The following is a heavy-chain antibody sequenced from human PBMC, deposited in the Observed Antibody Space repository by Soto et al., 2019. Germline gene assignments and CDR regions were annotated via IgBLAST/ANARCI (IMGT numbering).Heavy chain of an antibody. CDR2: IKHDGSGT. D-gene: IGHD3-22*01. J-gene: IGHJ4*02. CDR3: VRGDGDYYDGTGYLCRH. V-gene: IGHV3-74*01. CDR1: GFTFSSYW. Sequence: EVQLVESGGGLVQPGGSLRLSCAASGFTFSSYWMHWVRQAPGKGLVWVSRIKHDGSGTYYADSVKGRLTISRDNGKNTLYLQMHSLRVEDTAVSYCVRGDGDYYDGTGYLCRHWGQGILVTVSS.